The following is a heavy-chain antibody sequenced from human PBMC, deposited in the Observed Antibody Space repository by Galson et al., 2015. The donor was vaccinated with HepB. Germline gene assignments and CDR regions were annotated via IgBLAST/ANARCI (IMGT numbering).Heavy chain of an antibody. CDR3: ARGEWTNY. CDR2: IYTSGST. Sequence: ETLSLTCTVSGGSINSYYWSWIRQSAGKGLEWIGLIYTSGSTNYNPSLKSRVTMSVDTSKNQFSLKLRSVTAADTAIYYCARGEWTNYWGRGTLVTVSS. J-gene: IGHJ4*02. CDR1: GGSINSYY. V-gene: IGHV4-4*07. D-gene: IGHD3-16*01.